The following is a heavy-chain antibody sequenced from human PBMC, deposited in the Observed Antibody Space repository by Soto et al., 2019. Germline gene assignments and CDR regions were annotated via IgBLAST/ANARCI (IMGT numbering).Heavy chain of an antibody. CDR3: ANYCRSTSCFSGGLEH. D-gene: IGHD2-2*01. Sequence: QVQLVESGGGVVQPGRSLRLSCAASGFTFSSYGMHWVRQAPGKGLGWVAVISDDGSNKYYADSVKGRFSISRDNSKNTLYLQMISLRAEDTAVYYCANYCRSTSCFSGGLEHWGQGTLVTVSS. V-gene: IGHV3-30*18. CDR2: ISDDGSNK. CDR1: GFTFSSYG. J-gene: IGHJ4*02.